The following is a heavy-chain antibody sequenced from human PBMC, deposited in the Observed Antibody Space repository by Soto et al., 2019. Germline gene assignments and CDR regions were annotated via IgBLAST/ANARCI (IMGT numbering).Heavy chain of an antibody. CDR1: GFIFPKYA. CDR3: AKSLAGLSDSYYYAMDV. Sequence: EVQVVESGGGLVQPGRSLRLSCAASGFIFPKYAMHWVRQAPGKGLEWVSGISWNSSSIGYADSVKGRFTVSRDNAKNSLYLQMDSLTPEDAAVYYCAKSLAGLSDSYYYAMDVWGQGTTVTVSS. D-gene: IGHD3-10*01. V-gene: IGHV3-9*01. CDR2: ISWNSSSI. J-gene: IGHJ6*02.